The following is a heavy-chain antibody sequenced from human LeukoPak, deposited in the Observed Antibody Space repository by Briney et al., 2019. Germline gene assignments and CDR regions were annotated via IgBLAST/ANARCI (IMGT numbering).Heavy chain of an antibody. CDR2: ISGSGDNI. D-gene: IGHD3-22*01. J-gene: IGHJ4*02. V-gene: IGHV3-23*01. CDR3: ARGVDYYENSGTIDY. CDR1: GFTFSNSV. Sequence: GGSLRLSCAASGFTFSNSVMSWVRQAPGKGLEWVSLISGSGDNIYYVDSVKGRFTISRDNSKNTLYLQMNSLRAEDTAVYYCARGVDYYENSGTIDYWGQGTLVTVSS.